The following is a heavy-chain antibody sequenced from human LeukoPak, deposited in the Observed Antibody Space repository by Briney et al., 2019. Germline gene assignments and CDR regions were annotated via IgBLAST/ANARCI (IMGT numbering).Heavy chain of an antibody. CDR1: GFTFSSYV. Sequence: GGSLRLSCAASGFTFSSYVMHWVRQAPGKGLEWVAVISSDGTSKYAVDSVRGRFTISRDNSKNTLYLQMNGLRDEDTAVYYCARDRGTMVRGVIDYWGQGTLVTVSS. CDR2: ISSDGTSK. CDR3: ARDRGTMVRGVIDY. V-gene: IGHV3-30*04. D-gene: IGHD3-10*01. J-gene: IGHJ4*02.